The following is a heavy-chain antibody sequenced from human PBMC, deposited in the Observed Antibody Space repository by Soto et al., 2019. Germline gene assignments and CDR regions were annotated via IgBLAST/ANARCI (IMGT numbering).Heavy chain of an antibody. CDR3: ARFGRTGTTPY. V-gene: IGHV4-34*01. CDR2: INHRGST. D-gene: IGHD1-7*01. Sequence: IRQPPGEGLEWIGEINHRGSTNYNPSLKSRFTISVDTSKNQFSLKLSSATAADTAVYYCARFGRTGTTPYWSLGTLVTAPQ. J-gene: IGHJ4*02.